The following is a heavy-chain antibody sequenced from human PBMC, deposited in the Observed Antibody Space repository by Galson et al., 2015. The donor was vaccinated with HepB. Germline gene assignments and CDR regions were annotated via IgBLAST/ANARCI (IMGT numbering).Heavy chain of an antibody. CDR1: GGTFSSYA. V-gene: IGHV1-69*01. D-gene: IGHD2-2*01. J-gene: IGHJ6*02. CDR3: ARDGFCSSTSCYPGEYYYYGMDV. Sequence: VKVSCKASGGTFSSYAISWVRQAPGQGLEWMGGIIPIFGTANYAQKFQGRVTITADESTSTAYMELSSLRSEDTAVYYCARDGFCSSTSCYPGEYYYYGMDVWGQGTTVTVSS. CDR2: IIPIFGTA.